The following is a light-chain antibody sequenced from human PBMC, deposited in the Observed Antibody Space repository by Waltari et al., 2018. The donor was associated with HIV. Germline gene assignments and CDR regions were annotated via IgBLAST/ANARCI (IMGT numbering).Light chain of an antibody. CDR3: QQSYTTPRT. J-gene: IGKJ1*01. CDR1: QSISSY. Sequence: DIQTTQSSSSLSASVGDRVTITCRASQSISSYLNWYQQKPGKAPKVLIYAASSLQSGVPSRFSGSGSGTDFTLSITSLQPEDFATYYCQQSYTTPRTFGQGTKVEIK. CDR2: AAS. V-gene: IGKV1-39*01.